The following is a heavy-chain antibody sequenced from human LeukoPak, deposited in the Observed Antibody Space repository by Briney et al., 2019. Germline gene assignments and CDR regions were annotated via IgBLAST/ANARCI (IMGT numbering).Heavy chain of an antibody. D-gene: IGHD6-13*01. Sequence: SETLSLTCTVSFGSISSDSHYWGWICQPPGNRLEWIASIYYGGTTQYNPSLKSRVTISVDTSKNQFSLKLSSVTAADTAVYYCARVKAAAGTPPFDYWGQGTLVTVSS. V-gene: IGHV4-39*07. CDR3: ARVKAAAGTPPFDY. CDR1: FGSISSDSHY. J-gene: IGHJ4*02. CDR2: IYYGGTT.